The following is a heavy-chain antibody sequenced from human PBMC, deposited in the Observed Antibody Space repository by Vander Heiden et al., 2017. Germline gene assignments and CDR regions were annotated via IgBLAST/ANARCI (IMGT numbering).Heavy chain of an antibody. J-gene: IGHJ3*02. D-gene: IGHD6-19*01. V-gene: IGHV3-9*01. CDR3: AKDKQGYSSGWYALVDAFDI. CDR1: GFPFDDYA. CDR2: ISWNSGSI. Sequence: EVQLVESGGGLVQPGRSLSLSCAASGFPFDDYAMHWVRQAPGKGLEWVAGISWNSGSIGYADSVKGRFTISRDNAKNSLYLQMNSLRAEDTALYYCAKDKQGYSSGWYALVDAFDIWGQGTMVTVSS.